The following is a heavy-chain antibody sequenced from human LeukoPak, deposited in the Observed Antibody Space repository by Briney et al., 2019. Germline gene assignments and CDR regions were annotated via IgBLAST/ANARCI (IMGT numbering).Heavy chain of an antibody. D-gene: IGHD3-10*01. CDR2: IYHSGST. Sequence: SETLSLTCTVSGYSISSGYYWGWIRQPPGKGLEWIGSIYHSGSTYYNPSLKSRVTISVDTSKNQFSLKLNSVTAADTAVYYCARGDGRGVPLYYFDYWGQGTLVTVSS. CDR3: ARGDGRGVPLYYFDY. CDR1: GYSISSGYY. V-gene: IGHV4-38-2*02. J-gene: IGHJ4*02.